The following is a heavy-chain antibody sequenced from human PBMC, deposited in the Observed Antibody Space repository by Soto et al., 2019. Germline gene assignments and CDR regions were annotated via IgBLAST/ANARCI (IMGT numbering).Heavy chain of an antibody. CDR3: ARLNKPRWFDT. CDR2: IYYSGST. CDR1: GGSISTSNY. V-gene: IGHV4-39*01. J-gene: IGHJ5*02. Sequence: SETLSLTCTVSGGSISTSNYWGWLRQSPGKGLEWIATIYYSGSTYYSPSLKSRVTISVDTSKNQFSLRLASVTAADPAVYYWARLNKPRWFDTWGQGTLVTVSS.